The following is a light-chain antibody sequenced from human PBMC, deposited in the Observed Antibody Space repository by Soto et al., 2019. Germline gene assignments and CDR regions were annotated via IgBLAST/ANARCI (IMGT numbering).Light chain of an antibody. CDR2: EVS. Sequence: QSVLTQPAPVSGSPGQSITISCSGTSSDIGSYNHVAWYQQFPGKSPKLMIYEVSNRPSGVSNRFSGSKSGNTASLTISGLQAEDEADYYCSSYTSSSTYVFGTGTKVTVL. CDR1: SSDIGSYNH. J-gene: IGLJ1*01. CDR3: SSYTSSSTYV. V-gene: IGLV2-14*01.